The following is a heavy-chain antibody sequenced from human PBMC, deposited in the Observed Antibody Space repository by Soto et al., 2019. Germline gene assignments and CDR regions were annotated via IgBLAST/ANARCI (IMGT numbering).Heavy chain of an antibody. Sequence: SETLSLTCTVSGGSISSYYWSWIRQPPGKGLEWVGSIYYSSKTHYNPSLKSRVTISVDRSKNQFSLQMSSVTAADTAVYYWAKNLPRTGRFDYWGQGSLVT. CDR2: IYYSSKT. CDR1: GGSISSYY. J-gene: IGHJ4*02. V-gene: IGHV4-59*08. CDR3: AKNLPRTGRFDY.